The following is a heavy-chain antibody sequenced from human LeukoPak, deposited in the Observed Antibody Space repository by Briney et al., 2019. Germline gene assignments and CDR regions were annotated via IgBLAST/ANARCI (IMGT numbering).Heavy chain of an antibody. J-gene: IGHJ4*02. CDR2: ITSSGDAK. V-gene: IGHV3-23*01. CDR1: GFTFNIYS. CDR3: SKDRPNYHESNGHYYRPNGDY. D-gene: IGHD3-22*01. Sequence: GGSLRLSCAASGFTFNIYSMSWVRQAPGKGLEWVSSITSSGDAKFYADSVKDRFTISRDNSKNMLYLQMSRLRAEDTAVYYCSKDRPNYHESNGHYYRPNGDYWGQGTLVTVSS.